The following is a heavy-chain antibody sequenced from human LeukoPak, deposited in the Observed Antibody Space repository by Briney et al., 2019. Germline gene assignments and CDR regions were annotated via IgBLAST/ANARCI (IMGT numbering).Heavy chain of an antibody. D-gene: IGHD3-10*01. V-gene: IGHV3-30*02. CDR1: GFTFSSYG. CDR3: ARGAILYYYGSGSSSGWFDP. Sequence: GGSLRLSCAASGFTFSSYGMHWVRQAPGKGLEWVAFIRYDGSNKYYADSVKGRFTISRDNSKNTLYLQMGSLRAEDMAVYYCARGAILYYYGSGSSSGWFDPWGQGTLVTVSS. CDR2: IRYDGSNK. J-gene: IGHJ5*02.